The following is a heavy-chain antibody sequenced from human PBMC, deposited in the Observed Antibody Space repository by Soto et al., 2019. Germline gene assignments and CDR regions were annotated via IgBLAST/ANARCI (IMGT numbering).Heavy chain of an antibody. Sequence: SETLSLTCTVSGGSISSYYWSWIRQPPGKGLEWIGYIYYSGSTNYNPSLKSRVTISGDTPKNQFSLKLSSVTAADTAVYYCARARGGYLDYWGQGTLVTVSS. V-gene: IGHV4-59*01. J-gene: IGHJ4*02. CDR3: ARARGGYLDY. CDR1: GGSISSYY. CDR2: IYYSGST.